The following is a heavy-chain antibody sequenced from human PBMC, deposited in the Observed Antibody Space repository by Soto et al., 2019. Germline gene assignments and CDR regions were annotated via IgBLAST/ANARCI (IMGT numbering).Heavy chain of an antibody. Sequence: SGTLSLTCAVDGSSFRGSYWRWRRQPTGKGLEWIGEINHSGSTNYNPSLKSRVTISVDTSKNQFSLKLSSVTAADTAVYYCARGRRGVVVPAAGRAFDLWGQGTMVT. CDR3: ARGRRGVVVPAAGRAFDL. CDR2: INHSGST. V-gene: IGHV4-34*01. CDR1: GSSFRGSY. D-gene: IGHD2-2*01. J-gene: IGHJ3*01.